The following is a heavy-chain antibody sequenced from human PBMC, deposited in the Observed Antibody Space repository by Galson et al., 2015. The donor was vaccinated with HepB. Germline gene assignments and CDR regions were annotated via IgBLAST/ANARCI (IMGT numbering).Heavy chain of an antibody. CDR2: ISSSGGST. CDR1: GFTFSNYA. V-gene: IGHV3-64*01. CDR3: AYSSGYYFDY. Sequence: SLRLSCAASGFTFSNYAMHWVRQAPGKGLEYVSAISSSGGSTYYANSVKGRFTISRDNSKNTLYLEMGSLRAEDMAVYYCAYSSGYYFDYWGQGTLVTVSS. D-gene: IGHD3-22*01. J-gene: IGHJ4*02.